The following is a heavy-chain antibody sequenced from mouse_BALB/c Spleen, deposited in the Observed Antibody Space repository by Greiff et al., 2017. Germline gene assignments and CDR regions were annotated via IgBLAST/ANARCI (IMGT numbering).Heavy chain of an antibody. Sequence: EVKLQESGPGLVKPSQSLSLTCSVTGYSITSGYYWTWIRQFPGNKLEWMGYISYDGSNNYNPSLKNRISITRDTSKNQFFLKLNSVTTEDTATYYCAREGYGNYAYWGQGTLVTVSA. J-gene: IGHJ3*01. CDR1: GYSITSGYY. CDR2: ISYDGSN. D-gene: IGHD2-1*01. V-gene: IGHV3-6*02. CDR3: AREGYGNYAY.